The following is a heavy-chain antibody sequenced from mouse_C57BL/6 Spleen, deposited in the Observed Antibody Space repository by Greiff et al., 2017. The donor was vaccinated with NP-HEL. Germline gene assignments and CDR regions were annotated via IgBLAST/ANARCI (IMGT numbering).Heavy chain of an antibody. CDR2: INPNNGGT. CDR1: GYTFTDYY. J-gene: IGHJ2*01. CDR3: ARRFYYYGSNYFDY. D-gene: IGHD1-1*01. V-gene: IGHV1-26*01. Sequence: EVQLQQSGPELVKPGASVKISCKASGYTFTDYYMNWVKQSHGKSLEWIGDINPNNGGTSYNQKFKGKATLTVDKSSSTAYMELRSLTSEDSAVYYCARRFYYYGSNYFDYWGQGTTLTVSS.